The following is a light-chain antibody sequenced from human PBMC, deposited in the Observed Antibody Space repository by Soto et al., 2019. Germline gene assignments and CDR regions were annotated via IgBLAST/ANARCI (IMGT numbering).Light chain of an antibody. Sequence: QSALTQPASVSGSPGQAITISCSGSSSDVGAHNFVSWYQHHPGKAPKLMIYEVSNRPPGVPNRFSGSKSGNTASLTISGLQAEDEADYYCNSYTSSNTYVFGSGTKVTVL. J-gene: IGLJ1*01. V-gene: IGLV2-14*01. CDR1: SSDVGAHNF. CDR2: EVS. CDR3: NSYTSSNTYV.